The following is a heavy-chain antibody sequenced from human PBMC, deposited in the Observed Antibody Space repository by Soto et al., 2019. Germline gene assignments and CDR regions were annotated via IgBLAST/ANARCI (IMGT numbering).Heavy chain of an antibody. CDR2: INPNSGGT. V-gene: IGHV1-2*02. D-gene: IGHD3-22*01. Sequence: ASVKVSCKASGYTFTGYYMHWVRQAPGQGLEWMGWINPNSGGTKYAQTLQGRVSMSTDTSTNTAYMELRSLRSDDTAMYYCARGGYYDSSGSRNYHYYGMNVWGQGTTVTVSS. CDR1: GYTFTGYY. CDR3: ARGGYYDSSGSRNYHYYGMNV. J-gene: IGHJ6*02.